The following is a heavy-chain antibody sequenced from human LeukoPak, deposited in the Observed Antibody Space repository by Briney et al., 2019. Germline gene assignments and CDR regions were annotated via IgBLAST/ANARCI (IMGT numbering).Heavy chain of an antibody. V-gene: IGHV3-30*02. Sequence: GGSLRLSCAASGFTFSSYGMHWVRQAPGKGLEWVAFIRYDGSNKYYADSVKGRFTISRDNSKNTLYLQMNSLRTEDTAVYYCAKDFTTTPHAFDIWGQGTVVTVSS. D-gene: IGHD1-1*01. J-gene: IGHJ3*02. CDR3: AKDFTTTPHAFDI. CDR1: GFTFSSYG. CDR2: IRYDGSNK.